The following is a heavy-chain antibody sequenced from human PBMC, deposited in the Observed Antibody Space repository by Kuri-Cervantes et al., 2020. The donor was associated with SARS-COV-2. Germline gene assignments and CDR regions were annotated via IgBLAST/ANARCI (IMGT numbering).Heavy chain of an antibody. CDR1: GFSLKSYGMR. V-gene: IGHV2-70*04. CDR2: IDWDDTE. Sequence: SGPTLVKPKETLTLTCTFSGFSLKSYGMRVSWIRQPPGKALEWLARIDWDDTEIYSPSLKSRLTLSKDTSKNQVVLRMTKMGPADTAPYYCAREGNSGWFAFEIWGQGTTVTVSS. CDR3: AREGNSGWFAFEI. D-gene: IGHD5-12*01. J-gene: IGHJ3*02.